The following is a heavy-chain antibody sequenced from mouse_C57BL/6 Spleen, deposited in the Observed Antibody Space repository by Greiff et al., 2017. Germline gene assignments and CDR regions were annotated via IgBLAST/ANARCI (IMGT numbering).Heavy chain of an antibody. CDR2: ISSGGDYI. V-gene: IGHV5-9-1*02. Sequence: EVQGVESGEGLVKPGGSLKLSCAASGFTFSSYAMSWVRQTPEKRLEWVAYISSGGDYIYYANTVKGRFTISRDNARNTLYLQMSSLKSEDTAMYYCTRDGSSHYYFDYWGQGTTLTVSS. D-gene: IGHD1-1*01. CDR3: TRDGSSHYYFDY. CDR1: GFTFSSYA. J-gene: IGHJ2*01.